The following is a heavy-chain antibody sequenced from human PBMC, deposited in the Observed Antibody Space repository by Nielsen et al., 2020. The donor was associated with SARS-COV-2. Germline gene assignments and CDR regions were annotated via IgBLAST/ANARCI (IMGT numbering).Heavy chain of an antibody. CDR1: GYSFTSYW. D-gene: IGHD6-13*01. Sequence: GESLKISCKGSGYSFTSYWISWVRQMPGKGLEWMGRIDPSDSYTNYSPSFQGHVTISADKSISTAYLQWSSLKASDTAMYYCARHDVSAAAGTLFIGTNYWGQGTLVTVSS. V-gene: IGHV5-10-1*01. CDR3: ARHDVSAAAGTLFIGTNY. CDR2: IDPSDSYT. J-gene: IGHJ4*02.